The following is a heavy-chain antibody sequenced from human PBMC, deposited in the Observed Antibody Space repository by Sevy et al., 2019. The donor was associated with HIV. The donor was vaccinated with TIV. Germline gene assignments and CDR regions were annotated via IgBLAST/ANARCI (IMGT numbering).Heavy chain of an antibody. J-gene: IGHJ4*02. D-gene: IGHD2-15*01. CDR3: AKDGGYRSPSLAN. Sequence: GGSLRLSCAASGFTFSSYAMTWVRQAPGKGLEWVSLISGSGGSTFYEDSVKGRFTISRDNSRNTLYLQMKSLRADDTAVYYCAKDGGYRSPSLANWGQGTLVTVSS. V-gene: IGHV3-23*01. CDR1: GFTFSSYA. CDR2: ISGSGGST.